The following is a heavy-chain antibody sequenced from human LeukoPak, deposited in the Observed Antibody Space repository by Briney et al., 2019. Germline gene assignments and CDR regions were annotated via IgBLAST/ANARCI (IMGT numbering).Heavy chain of an antibody. CDR3: ARGAKQLVRGFDAFDI. J-gene: IGHJ3*02. D-gene: IGHD6-6*01. CDR2: IYANGST. V-gene: IGHV3-53*01. CDR1: GFTLRVNY. Sequence: PGGSLRLSCAASGFTLRVNYMTWVRQAPGKGLEWVSVIYANGSTYYPDSVKGRFTISRDNSKGSLYLQMNSLRAEDTAVYYCARGAKQLVRGFDAFDIWGQGTMVTVSS.